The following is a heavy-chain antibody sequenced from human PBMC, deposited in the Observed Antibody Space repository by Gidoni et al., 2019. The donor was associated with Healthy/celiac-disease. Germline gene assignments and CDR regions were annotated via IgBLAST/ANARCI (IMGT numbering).Heavy chain of an antibody. Sequence: QVQLVESGGGVVQPGGSLRLSCAASGFTFSSSGMHWVRQAPGKGLEWVAFIRYDGSNKYYADSVKGRFTISRDNSKNTLYLQMNSLRAEDTAVYYCAKDFLSEYDSSGYYLDYWGQGTLVTVSS. V-gene: IGHV3-30*02. CDR2: IRYDGSNK. CDR1: GFTFSSSG. J-gene: IGHJ4*02. CDR3: AKDFLSEYDSSGYYLDY. D-gene: IGHD3-22*01.